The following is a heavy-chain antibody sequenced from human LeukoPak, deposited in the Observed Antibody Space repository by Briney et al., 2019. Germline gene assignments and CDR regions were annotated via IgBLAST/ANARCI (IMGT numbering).Heavy chain of an antibody. D-gene: IGHD6-13*01. J-gene: IGHJ5*01. Sequence: GGSLRLSCAASGFTFSDYYMSWIRQAPGKGLEWVSYISSSGSTIYYADSVKGRFTISRDNSKNTLYLQMNSLRADDTAIYYCAKDREQLSPYWFDSWGQGTLVTVSS. V-gene: IGHV3-11*01. CDR1: GFTFSDYY. CDR3: AKDREQLSPYWFDS. CDR2: ISSSGSTI.